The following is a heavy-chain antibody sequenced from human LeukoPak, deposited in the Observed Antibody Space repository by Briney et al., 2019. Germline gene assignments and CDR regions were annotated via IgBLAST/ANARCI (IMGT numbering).Heavy chain of an antibody. Sequence: PSETLSLTCTVSGGSISSDYWSWIRQPPGKGLEWVGYIYYSGRTFYNPSLKSRVTMSVDTSKNQFSLKLSSVTAADTAIYYCARGFHSPAYWGQGTLVTVSS. CDR2: IYYSGRT. J-gene: IGHJ4*02. CDR3: ARGFHSPAY. D-gene: IGHD2-21*01. CDR1: GGSISSDY. V-gene: IGHV4-59*01.